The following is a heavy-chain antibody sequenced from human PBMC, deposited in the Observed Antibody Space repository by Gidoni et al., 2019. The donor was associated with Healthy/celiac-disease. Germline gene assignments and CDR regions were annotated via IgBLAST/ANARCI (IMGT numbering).Heavy chain of an antibody. CDR2: IKSKTDGGTT. CDR1: GFTFSNAW. D-gene: IGHD3-22*01. Sequence: EVQLVESGGGLVKPGGSLRLSCAASGFTFSNAWMSWVRQAPGKGLEGVGRIKSKTDGGTTDYAAPVKGRFTISRDDSKNTLYLQMNSLKTEDTAVYYCTTLRYYYDSSGYSGTDYFDYWGQGTLVTVSS. J-gene: IGHJ4*02. CDR3: TTLRYYYDSSGYSGTDYFDY. V-gene: IGHV3-15*01.